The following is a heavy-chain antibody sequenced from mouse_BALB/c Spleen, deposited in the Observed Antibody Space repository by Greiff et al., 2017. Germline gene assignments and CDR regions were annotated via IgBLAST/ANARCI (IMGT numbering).Heavy chain of an antibody. Sequence: EVQLQESGGGLVKPGGSLKLSCAASGFTFSDYYMYWVRQTPEKRLEWVATISDGGSYTYYPDSVKGRFTISRDNAKNNLYLQMSSLKSEDTAMYYCARGGMILFAYWGQGTLVTVSA. D-gene: IGHD2-3*01. CDR1: GFTFSDYY. J-gene: IGHJ3*01. CDR3: ARGGMILFAY. V-gene: IGHV5-4*02. CDR2: ISDGGSYT.